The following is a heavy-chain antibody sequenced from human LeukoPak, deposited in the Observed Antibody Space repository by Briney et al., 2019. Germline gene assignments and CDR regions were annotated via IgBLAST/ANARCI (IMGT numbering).Heavy chain of an antibody. CDR1: GFTFDDYA. Sequence: GGSLRLSCAAPGFTFDDYAMHWVRQAPGKGLEWVSLISGDGGSTYYADSVKGRFAISRDNSKNSLYLQMNSLRTEDTALYYCAKALYYDSSGYYYEIDYWGQGTLVTVSS. CDR2: ISGDGGST. V-gene: IGHV3-43*02. CDR3: AKALYYDSSGYYYEIDY. J-gene: IGHJ4*02. D-gene: IGHD3-22*01.